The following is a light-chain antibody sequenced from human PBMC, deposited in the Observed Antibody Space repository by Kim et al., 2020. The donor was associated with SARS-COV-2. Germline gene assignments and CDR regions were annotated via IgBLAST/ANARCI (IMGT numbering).Light chain of an antibody. J-gene: IGKJ2*01. V-gene: IGKV4-1*01. CDR1: QSVLYSSNNRNY. Sequence: DIVMTQSPDSLAVSLGERATINCKSSQSVLYSSNNRNYLAWYQQKVGQPPKLLIYWASTRESGVPDRFSGSGSATDFTLTISSLQAEDVAVYYCQQYYTTPYTFGQGTKLEI. CDR3: QQYYTTPYT. CDR2: WAS.